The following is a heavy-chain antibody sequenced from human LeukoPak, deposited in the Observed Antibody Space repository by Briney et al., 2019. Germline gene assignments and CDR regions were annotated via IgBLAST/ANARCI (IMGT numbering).Heavy chain of an antibody. V-gene: IGHV3-21*01. D-gene: IGHD4-17*01. J-gene: IGHJ4*02. CDR3: TRCSYGDYEY. CDR2: IDSRSSYM. CDR1: GFTFITYT. Sequence: GSLGLSCSASGFTFITYTMNWVRQAPGKGLEGVSSIDSRSSYMYYADSGKGGCTISRDNAQNSLYFQLNSLRAEDTAVYYCTRCSYGDYEYWGQGTLVTVSS.